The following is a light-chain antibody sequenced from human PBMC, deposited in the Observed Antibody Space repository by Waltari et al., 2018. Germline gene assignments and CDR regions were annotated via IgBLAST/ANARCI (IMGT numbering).Light chain of an antibody. CDR1: QSTSTY. CDR2: GAS. CDR3: QQYGSSPT. J-gene: IGKJ2*01. Sequence: EIVLTQSPGTLSLSPGERATLSCRASQSTSTYLAWYQQKPGQAPRLLIYGASSRATGIPHRFSGSGSGTDFTLTISRVEPEDFALYYCQQYGSSPTFGQGTKLEI. V-gene: IGKV3-20*01.